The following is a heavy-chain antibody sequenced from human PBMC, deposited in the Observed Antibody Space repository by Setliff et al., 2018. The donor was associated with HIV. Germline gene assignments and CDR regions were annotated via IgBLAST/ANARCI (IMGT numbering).Heavy chain of an antibody. Sequence: PSETLSLTCTVSGGSISSGHYYWSWIRQPPGKGLEWIGEIIHSGSTNYNPSLKSRVTISVDTSKNQLSLNLTSVTAADTAVYYCARVETTVRGATYGMDVWGQGTTVTVSS. V-gene: IGHV4-61*01. CDR1: GGSISSGHYY. D-gene: IGHD3-10*01. CDR3: ARVETTVRGATYGMDV. J-gene: IGHJ6*02. CDR2: IIHSGST.